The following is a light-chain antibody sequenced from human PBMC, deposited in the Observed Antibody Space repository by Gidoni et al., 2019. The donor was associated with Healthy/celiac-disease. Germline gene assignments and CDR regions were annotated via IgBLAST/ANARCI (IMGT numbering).Light chain of an antibody. CDR3: ERSDSTRWT. CDR1: QSISSY. CDR2: ATS. J-gene: IGKJ1*01. Sequence: DSQMTQSPSSLSASVGDRVTITCRASQSISSYLNRYQQKPGNAPKLLIYATSSLQSGVPSRVRGGGGGRDFSLTLCSLQPVEFATYYCERSDSTRWTFGQGTKLEIK. V-gene: IGKV1-39*01.